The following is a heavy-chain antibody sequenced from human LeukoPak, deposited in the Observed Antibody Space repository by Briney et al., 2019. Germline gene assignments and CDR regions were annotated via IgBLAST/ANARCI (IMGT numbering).Heavy chain of an antibody. CDR2: INPSGSST. Sequence: ASVKVSCKASGYTFTNYYIHWVRQAPGQGLEWMGIINPSGSSTSYAQKFQGRVTMTRDTSTSTACMELRSLRSDDTAVYYCARGDYDSSGYPDYWGQGTLVTVSS. V-gene: IGHV1-46*01. CDR3: ARGDYDSSGYPDY. CDR1: GYTFTNYY. D-gene: IGHD3-22*01. J-gene: IGHJ4*02.